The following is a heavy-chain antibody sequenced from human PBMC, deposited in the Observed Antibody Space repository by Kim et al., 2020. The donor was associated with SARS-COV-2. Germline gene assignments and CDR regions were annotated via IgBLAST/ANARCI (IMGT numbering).Heavy chain of an antibody. CDR1: FSAYG. V-gene: IGHV3-30*18. Sequence: FSAYGMHWVRQAPGKGLEWVAVISYDGSNKFYADSVKGRFTISRDKAKKTVYLQMNSLRDEDTAVYYCVKEKSGEFSRIFDSWGQGTLVTVSS. D-gene: IGHD3-10*01. CDR3: VKEKSGEFSRIFDS. CDR2: ISYDGSNK. J-gene: IGHJ4*02.